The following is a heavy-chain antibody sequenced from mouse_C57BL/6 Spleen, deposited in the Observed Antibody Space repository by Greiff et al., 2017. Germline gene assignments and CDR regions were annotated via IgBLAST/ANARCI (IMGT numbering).Heavy chain of an antibody. J-gene: IGHJ1*03. Sequence: DVKLVESEGGLVQPGSSMKLSCTASGFTFSDYYMAWVRQVPEKGLEWVANINYDGSSTYYLDSLKSRFIISRDNAKNILYLQMSSLKSEDTATYYCAREGYDGYYERYFDVWGTGTTVTVSS. CDR1: GFTFSDYY. CDR2: INYDGSST. V-gene: IGHV5-16*01. CDR3: AREGYDGYYERYFDV. D-gene: IGHD2-3*01.